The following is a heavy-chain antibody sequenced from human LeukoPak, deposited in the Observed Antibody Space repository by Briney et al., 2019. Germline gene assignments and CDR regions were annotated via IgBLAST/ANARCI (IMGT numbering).Heavy chain of an antibody. Sequence: GASVKVSCKASGYTFTSYYIHWVRQAPGQGLEWMGIISPSVGTTTYAQTLEGRVTMTRDTSTTTVYIELRSLRSEDTAVYYCARIGDYGSGSEGFDPWGQGTLVTVSS. CDR3: ARIGDYGSGSEGFDP. CDR2: ISPSVGTT. J-gene: IGHJ5*02. D-gene: IGHD3-10*01. CDR1: GYTFTSYY. V-gene: IGHV1-46*04.